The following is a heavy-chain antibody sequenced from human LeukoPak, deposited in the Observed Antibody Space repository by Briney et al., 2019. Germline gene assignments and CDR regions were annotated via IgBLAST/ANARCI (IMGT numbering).Heavy chain of an antibody. D-gene: IGHD1-14*01. Sequence: GGSLRLSCVGSGFFFANYEVNWVRQAPGKGLEWLSYTTGSGGSTHYAESVNGRFTVSRDNAKDTLYLHMSSLKVEDTAVYFCARDLTPESRLANYGLDVWGQGTTVTVSS. J-gene: IGHJ6*02. CDR3: ARDLTPESRLANYGLDV. CDR1: GFFFANYE. V-gene: IGHV3-48*03. CDR2: TTGSGGST.